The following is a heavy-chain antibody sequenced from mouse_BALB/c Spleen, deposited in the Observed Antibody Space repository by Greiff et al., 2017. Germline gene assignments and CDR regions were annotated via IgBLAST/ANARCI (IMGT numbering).Heavy chain of an antibody. V-gene: IGHV1-20*02. CDR1: GYSFTGYF. Sequence: VQLQQSGPELVKPGASVKISCKASGYSFTGYFMNWVMQSHGKSLEWIGRINPYNGGTYYNQKFKGKATLTVDKSSSTAHMELRSLASDDSAVYYCARKNLSWLAYWGQGTLVTVSA. CDR3: ARKNLSWLAY. CDR2: INPYNGGT. J-gene: IGHJ3*01.